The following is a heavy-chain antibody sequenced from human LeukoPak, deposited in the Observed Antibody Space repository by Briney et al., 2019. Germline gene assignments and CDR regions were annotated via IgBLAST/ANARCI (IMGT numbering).Heavy chain of an antibody. J-gene: IGHJ4*02. D-gene: IGHD6-6*01. CDR1: GDSVSTYY. Sequence: SETLSLTCTVSGDSVSTYYWSWIRQPAGKGLEWIGRIYSSVSTNYNPSLKSRVTMSVDTSKNQFSLKLSSVTAADTAVYYCAREGSSSLMFDYWGQGTLVTVSS. CDR3: AREGSSSLMFDY. V-gene: IGHV4-4*07. CDR2: IYSSVST.